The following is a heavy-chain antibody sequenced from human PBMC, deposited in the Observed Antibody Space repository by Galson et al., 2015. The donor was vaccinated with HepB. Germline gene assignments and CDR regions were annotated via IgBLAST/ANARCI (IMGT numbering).Heavy chain of an antibody. CDR1: GFTFSSYG. CDR3: AKDAYGGNGGFDY. CDR2: ISYDGSNK. D-gene: IGHD4-23*01. Sequence: SLRLSCAASGFTFSSYGMHWVCQAPGKGLEWVAAISYDGSNKYYADSVKGRFTISRDNPKNTLYLQMNSLRAEDTAVYYCAKDAYGGNGGFDYWGQGTLVTVSS. V-gene: IGHV3-30*18. J-gene: IGHJ4*02.